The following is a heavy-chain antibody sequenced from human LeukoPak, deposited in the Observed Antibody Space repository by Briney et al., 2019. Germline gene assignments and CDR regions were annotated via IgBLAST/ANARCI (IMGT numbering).Heavy chain of an antibody. V-gene: IGHV3-30*02. J-gene: IGHJ4*02. CDR3: AKDGGGDYSNWHFDY. CDR2: IRYDGSNK. CDR1: GFTGFTFSNYW. D-gene: IGHD4-11*01. Sequence: GGSLRLSCAASGFTGFTFSNYWMTWVRQAPGKGLEWVAFIRYDGSNKYYADSVKGRFTISRDNSKNALYLQMNSLRAEDTAVYYCAKDGGGDYSNWHFDYWGQGTLVTVSS.